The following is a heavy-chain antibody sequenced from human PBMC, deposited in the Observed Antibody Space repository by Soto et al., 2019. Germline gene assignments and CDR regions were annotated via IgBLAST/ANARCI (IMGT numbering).Heavy chain of an antibody. V-gene: IGHV4-34*01. CDR1: GGSFSGYY. CDR2: INHSGST. Sequence: QVQLQQWGAGLLKPSETLSLTCAVYGGSFSGYYWTWIRQPPGTGLEWIGEINHSGSTNYNPSLKCRVHLSVDTSKNQFSLTLTSVTAADTAVYYCARDKITGLFDYWGKGTLVTVSS. J-gene: IGHJ4*02. CDR3: ARDKITGLFDY. D-gene: IGHD2-8*02.